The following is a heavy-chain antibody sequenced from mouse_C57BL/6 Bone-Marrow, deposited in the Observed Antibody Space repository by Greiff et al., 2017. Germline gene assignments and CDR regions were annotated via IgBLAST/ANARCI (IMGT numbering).Heavy chain of an antibody. CDR2: INPNNGGT. V-gene: IGHV1-18*01. D-gene: IGHD2-4*01. CDR3: ARRRGHYDNDYAMDY. CDR1: GYTFTDYN. J-gene: IGHJ4*01. Sequence: DVQLQESGPELVKPGASVKIPCKASGYTFTDYNMDWVKQSHGKSLEWIGDINPNNGGTIYNQKFKGKATLTVDKSSSTAYMELRSLTSEDTAVYYCARRRGHYDNDYAMDYWGQGTSVTVSS.